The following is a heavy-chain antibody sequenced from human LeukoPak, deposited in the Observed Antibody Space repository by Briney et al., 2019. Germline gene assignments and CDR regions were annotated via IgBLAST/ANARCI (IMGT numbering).Heavy chain of an antibody. CDR2: IYYSGST. Sequence: SETLSLTCTVSGGSISSGDYYWGWIRQPPGKGLEWIGYIYYSGSTYYNPSLKSRVTISVDTSKNQFSLKLSSVTAADTAVYYCARVAYDSSGYSYYFDYWGQGTLVTVSS. CDR1: GGSISSGDYY. CDR3: ARVAYDSSGYSYYFDY. V-gene: IGHV4-30-4*01. D-gene: IGHD3-22*01. J-gene: IGHJ4*02.